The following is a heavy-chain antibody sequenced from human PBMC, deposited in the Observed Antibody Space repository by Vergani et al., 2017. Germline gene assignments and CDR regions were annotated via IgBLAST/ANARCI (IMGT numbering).Heavy chain of an antibody. CDR3: ARLLEWLPSYYYYGMDV. V-gene: IGHV1-69*18. J-gene: IGHJ6*02. CDR1: GGTFSSYA. Sequence: QVQLVQSGAEVKKPGSSVKVSCKASGGTFSSYAISWVRQAPGQGLEWMGRIIPIFGTANYAQKFQSRVTITADESTSTAYMELSSLRSEDTAVYYCARLLEWLPSYYYYGMDVWGQGTTVTVSS. CDR2: IIPIFGTA. D-gene: IGHD3-3*01.